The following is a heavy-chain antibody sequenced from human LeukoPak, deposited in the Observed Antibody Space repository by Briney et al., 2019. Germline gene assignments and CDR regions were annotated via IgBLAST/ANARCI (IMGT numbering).Heavy chain of an antibody. V-gene: IGHV1-69*13. D-gene: IGHD2-15*01. CDR1: GGTFSSYA. Sequence: GASVKVSCKASGGTFSSYAINWVRQAPGQGLEWMGGIIPIFGTANYAQKFQDRVTITADESTSTAYMELSSLRSEDTAVYYCARSAGYCSGGSCYPGLDYWGQGTLVTVSS. J-gene: IGHJ4*02. CDR2: IIPIFGTA. CDR3: ARSAGYCSGGSCYPGLDY.